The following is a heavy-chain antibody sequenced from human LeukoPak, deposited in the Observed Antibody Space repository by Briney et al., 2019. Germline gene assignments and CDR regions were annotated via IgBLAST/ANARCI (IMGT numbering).Heavy chain of an antibody. Sequence: PSETLSLTCTVSGYSISSGYYWGWIRQPPGKGLEWIGSIYHSGSTYYNPSLKSRVTISVDTSKNQFSLKLSSVTAADTAVYYCARVRRYDILTFGYWGQGTLVTVSS. D-gene: IGHD3-9*01. CDR1: GYSISSGYY. J-gene: IGHJ4*02. V-gene: IGHV4-38-2*02. CDR3: ARVRRYDILTFGY. CDR2: IYHSGST.